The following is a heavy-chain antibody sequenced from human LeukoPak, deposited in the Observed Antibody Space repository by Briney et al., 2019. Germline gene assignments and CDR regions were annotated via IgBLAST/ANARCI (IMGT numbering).Heavy chain of an antibody. CDR3: ARAVVVVAATFWFDP. Sequence: SETLSLTCTVSGGSISSYYWSWIRQPPGKGLEWIGYIYYSGSTNYNPSLKSRVTISVDTSKNQFSLKLCSVTAADTAVYYCARAVVVVAATFWFDPWGQGTLVTVSS. CDR2: IYYSGST. CDR1: GGSISSYY. J-gene: IGHJ5*02. V-gene: IGHV4-59*01. D-gene: IGHD2-15*01.